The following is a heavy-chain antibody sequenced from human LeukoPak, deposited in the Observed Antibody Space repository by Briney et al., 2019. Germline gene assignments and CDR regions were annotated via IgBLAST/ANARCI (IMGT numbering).Heavy chain of an antibody. CDR2: IWYDGSNK. D-gene: IGHD6-13*01. CDR3: ARGGSSWSYYFDY. Sequence: GGSLRLSCAASGFTFSSYGMHWVRQAPGKGLEWVAVIWYDGSNKYYADSVKGRFTISRDNSKNTLYLQMNSLRAEDTDVYYCARGGSSWSYYFDYWGQGTLVTVSS. V-gene: IGHV3-33*01. J-gene: IGHJ4*02. CDR1: GFTFSSYG.